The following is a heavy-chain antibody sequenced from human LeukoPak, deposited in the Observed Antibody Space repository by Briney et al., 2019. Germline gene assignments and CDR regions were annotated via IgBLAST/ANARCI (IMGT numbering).Heavy chain of an antibody. V-gene: IGHV4-30-2*01. D-gene: IGHD3-9*01. J-gene: IGHJ5*02. Sequence: SETLSLTCAVSGCSISSGGYSWSWIRQPPGKGLEWIGYTYHSGSTYYNPSLKSRVTISVDRSKNQFSLKLSSVTAADTAVYYCARGVYDILTGWYNWFDPWGQGTLVTVSS. CDR1: GCSISSGGYS. CDR3: ARGVYDILTGWYNWFDP. CDR2: TYHSGST.